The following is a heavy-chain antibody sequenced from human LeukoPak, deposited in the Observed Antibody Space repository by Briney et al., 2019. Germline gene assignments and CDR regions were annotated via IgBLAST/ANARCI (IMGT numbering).Heavy chain of an antibody. CDR3: AKDRGEYYDYVWGSYRLSYFDY. Sequence: GGSLRLSCAASGFTFSSYAMSWVRQAPGKGLDWFSAIRVIVVSTYYADSVKGRFTISRDNSKNTLYLQMNSLRAEDTAVYYCAKDRGEYYDYVWGSYRLSYFDYWGQGTLVTVSS. J-gene: IGHJ4*02. D-gene: IGHD3-16*02. CDR2: IRVIVVST. V-gene: IGHV3-23*01. CDR1: GFTFSSYA.